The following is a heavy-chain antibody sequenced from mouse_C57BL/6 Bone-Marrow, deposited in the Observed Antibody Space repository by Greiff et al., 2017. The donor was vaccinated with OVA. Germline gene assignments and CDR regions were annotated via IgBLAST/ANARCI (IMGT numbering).Heavy chain of an antibody. J-gene: IGHJ2*01. CDR1: GYTFTSYW. Sequence: QVQLKQPGAELVRPGSSVKLSCKASGYTFTSYWMHWVKQRPIQGLEWIGNIDPSDSETHYNQKFKDKATLTVDESSSTAYMQLSSLTSEDSAVYYCAGFQYYFDYWGQGTTLTVSS. CDR3: AGFQYYFDY. V-gene: IGHV1-52*01. CDR2: IDPSDSET.